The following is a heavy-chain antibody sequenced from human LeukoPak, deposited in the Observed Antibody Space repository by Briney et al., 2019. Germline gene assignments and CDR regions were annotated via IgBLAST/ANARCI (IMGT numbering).Heavy chain of an antibody. D-gene: IGHD3-16*01. CDR1: GFTFSSYS. Sequence: GGSLRLSCAASGFTFSSYSMNWVRQAPGKGLEWVSSISSSSSYIYYADSVKGRFTISRDNAKNSLYLQRNSLRAEDTAVYYCARDWGVTPAYWGQGTLVTVSS. CDR3: ARDWGVTPAY. V-gene: IGHV3-21*01. CDR2: ISSSSSYI. J-gene: IGHJ4*02.